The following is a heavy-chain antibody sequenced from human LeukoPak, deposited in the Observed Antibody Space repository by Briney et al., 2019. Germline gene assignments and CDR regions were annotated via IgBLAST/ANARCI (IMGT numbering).Heavy chain of an antibody. D-gene: IGHD3-9*01. CDR1: GGSISSYY. CDR2: IYYSGST. CDR3: ARDMYYDILPGYYHVGYGMDV. Sequence: SETLSLTCTVSGGSISSYYWSWSRQPPGKGLEWIGYIYYSGSTNYNPSLKSRVTISVDTSKNQFSLKLSSVTAADTAVYYCARDMYYDILPGYYHVGYGMDVWGQGTTVTVSS. J-gene: IGHJ6*02. V-gene: IGHV4-59*01.